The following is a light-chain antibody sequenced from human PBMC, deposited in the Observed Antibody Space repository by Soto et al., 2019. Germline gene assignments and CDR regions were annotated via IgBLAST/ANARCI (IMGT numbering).Light chain of an antibody. CDR2: GES. J-gene: IGKJ5*01. Sequence: EIVLTQSPATLSLSPGDRAALSCQASQSVHNFLDWYQQKPGQAPRLLIYGESTRAAAIPARFSGRGSLTDFPLSISRREPEDFAVYYCQQLSNWPPITFGEGTRLEIK. V-gene: IGKV3-11*01. CDR1: QSVHNF. CDR3: QQLSNWPPIT.